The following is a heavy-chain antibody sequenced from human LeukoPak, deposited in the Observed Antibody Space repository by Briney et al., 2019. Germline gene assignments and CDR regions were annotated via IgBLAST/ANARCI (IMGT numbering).Heavy chain of an antibody. V-gene: IGHV4-59*01. Sequence: SETLSLTCTVSGGSISRYYWSWIRQSPGKGLEWIAYIHDSGRSNSHPSLKSRVSISVDTSQKQFFLRLSSVTAADTAVYYCATYNSSGLGNWGQGTLVTVSS. CDR2: IHDSGRS. J-gene: IGHJ4*02. CDR1: GGSISRYY. CDR3: ATYNSSGLGN. D-gene: IGHD3-22*01.